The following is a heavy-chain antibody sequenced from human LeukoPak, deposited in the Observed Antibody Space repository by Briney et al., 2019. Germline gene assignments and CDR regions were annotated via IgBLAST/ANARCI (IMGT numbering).Heavy chain of an antibody. V-gene: IGHV3-53*01. CDR1: GHTVSINY. D-gene: IGHD3-22*01. J-gene: IGHJ4*02. CDR2: IYSGGST. CDR3: ARNIAYDSSGYYSPHFDY. Sequence: GGSLRLSCASSGHTVSINYMSWVRQAPGKGLEWVSVIYSGGSTYYADSVKGRFTISRDNSKNTLYLQMNCLRAEDTAVYYCARNIAYDSSGYYSPHFDYWGQGTLVTVSS.